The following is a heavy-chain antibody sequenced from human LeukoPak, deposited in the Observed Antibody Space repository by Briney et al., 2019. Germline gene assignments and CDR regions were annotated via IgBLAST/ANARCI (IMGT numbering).Heavy chain of an antibody. CDR3: ARDFKTTHAFDI. CDR2: ISYDGSNK. Sequence: PGGSLRLSCAASGFTFSTYAIHWVRQGPGKGLECVEVISYDGSNKYYADSVKGRFTISRDNSKNTLYLQMNSLRAEDTAVYYCARDFKTTHAFDIWGQGTMVTVSS. CDR1: GFTFSTYA. J-gene: IGHJ3*02. D-gene: IGHD1-7*01. V-gene: IGHV3-30-3*01.